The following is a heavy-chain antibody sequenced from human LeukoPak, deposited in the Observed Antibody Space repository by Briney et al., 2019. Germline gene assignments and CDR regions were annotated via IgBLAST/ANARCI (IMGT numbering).Heavy chain of an antibody. Sequence: TGGSLRLSCAASGFTFSSYGMHWVRQAPGKGLEWVAFIRYDESNKYYADSVKGRFTISRDYSKNTLYLQMNSLRGEDTAVYYCAKDMAPYGSGSYGPYYYYMDVWGTGITVTISS. D-gene: IGHD3-10*01. J-gene: IGHJ6*03. CDR2: IRYDESNK. CDR3: AKDMAPYGSGSYGPYYYYMDV. CDR1: GFTFSSYG. V-gene: IGHV3-30*02.